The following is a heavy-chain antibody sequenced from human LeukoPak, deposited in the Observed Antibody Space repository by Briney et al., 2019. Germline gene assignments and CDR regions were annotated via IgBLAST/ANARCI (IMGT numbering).Heavy chain of an antibody. J-gene: IGHJ4*02. CDR1: GFTFSSYA. CDR2: ISGSGGST. Sequence: GGSLRLSCAASGFTFSSYAMSWVRQAPGQGLEWVSAISGSGGSTYYADSVKGRFTISRDNSKNTLYLQMNSLRAEDTAVYYCAKALHYYDSRGYYLYYFDYWGQGTLVTVSS. V-gene: IGHV3-23*01. CDR3: AKALHYYDSRGYYLYYFDY. D-gene: IGHD3-22*01.